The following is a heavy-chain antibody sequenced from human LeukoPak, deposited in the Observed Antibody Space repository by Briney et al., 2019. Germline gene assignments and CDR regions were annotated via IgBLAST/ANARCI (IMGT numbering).Heavy chain of an antibody. CDR2: INHSGST. CDR3: ARATSMIVVVISNNWFDP. V-gene: IGHV4-34*01. D-gene: IGHD3-22*01. CDR1: GGSFSGYY. J-gene: IGHJ5*02. Sequence: SETLSLTCAVYGGSFSGYYWSWIRQPPGKGLEWIGEINHSGSTSYNPSLKSRVTISVDTSKNQFSLKLSSVTAADTAVYYCARATSMIVVVISNNWFDPWGQGTLVTASS.